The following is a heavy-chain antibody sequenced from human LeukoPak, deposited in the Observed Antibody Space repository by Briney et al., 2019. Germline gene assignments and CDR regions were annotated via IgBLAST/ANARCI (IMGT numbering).Heavy chain of an antibody. V-gene: IGHV3-49*03. CDR1: GFTFGDYA. J-gene: IGHJ6*03. Sequence: GGSLRLSYTASGFTFGDYAMSWFRQAPGKGLEWVGLIRSKTYGGTTEYATSVKGRFTISRDNAKNSLYLQMNSLRAEDTAVYYCARDNDYMGVWGKGTTVTVSS. CDR2: IRSKTYGGTT. CDR3: ARDNDYMGV. D-gene: IGHD2-8*01.